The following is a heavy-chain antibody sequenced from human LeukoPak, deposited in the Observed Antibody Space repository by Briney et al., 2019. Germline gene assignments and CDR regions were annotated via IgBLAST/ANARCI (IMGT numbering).Heavy chain of an antibody. J-gene: IGHJ5*02. D-gene: IGHD3-22*01. Sequence: SETLSLTCAVYGGSFSGYYWSWIRQPPGKGLEWIGEINHSGSTNYNPSLKSRVTITVDTSKNQFSLKLSSVTAADTAVYYCARKTMIVVVNWFDPWGQGTLVTVSS. CDR2: INHSGST. V-gene: IGHV4-34*01. CDR3: ARKTMIVVVNWFDP. CDR1: GGSFSGYY.